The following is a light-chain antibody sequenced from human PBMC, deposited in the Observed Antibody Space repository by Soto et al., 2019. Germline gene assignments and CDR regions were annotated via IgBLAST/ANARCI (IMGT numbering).Light chain of an antibody. CDR1: RSVSMY. Sequence: ESLLTQSPATLSLSPGEIATLSSRASRSVSMYLAWYQQKPGQAPRLLIYDASNRAPGVPDRFSGSGFGTDLTLTISRLEPEDLAVYYCQQYGSSPVTCGQGTRLDIK. J-gene: IGKJ5*01. CDR3: QQYGSSPVT. V-gene: IGKV3-20*01. CDR2: DAS.